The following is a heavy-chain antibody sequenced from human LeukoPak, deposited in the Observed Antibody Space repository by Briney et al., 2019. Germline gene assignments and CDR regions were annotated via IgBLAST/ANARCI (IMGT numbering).Heavy chain of an antibody. V-gene: IGHV1-69*05. J-gene: IGHJ4*02. D-gene: IGHD5-12*01. Sequence: SVKVSCKASGGTFSIYAISWVRQAPGQGLEWMGGIIPIFGTANYAQKFQGRVTITTDESTSTAYMELSSLRSEDTAVYYCARTQLRGYSGDENYALNYWGQGTLVTVSS. CDR1: GGTFSIYA. CDR3: ARTQLRGYSGDENYALNY. CDR2: IIPIFGTA.